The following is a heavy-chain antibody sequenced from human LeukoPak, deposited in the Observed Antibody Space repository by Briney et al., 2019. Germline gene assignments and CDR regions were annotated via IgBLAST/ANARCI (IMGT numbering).Heavy chain of an antibody. J-gene: IGHJ3*02. V-gene: IGHV3-11*04. CDR1: GFTFSDYY. Sequence: GGSLRLSCAASGFTFSDYYMSWIRQAPGKGLEWVSYISSSGSTIYYAYSGKGRFTISRDNAKTSLYLQMNSLRAEDTAVYYCAREPLEELPRAFDIWGQGTMVTVSS. D-gene: IGHD1-26*01. CDR2: ISSSGSTI. CDR3: AREPLEELPRAFDI.